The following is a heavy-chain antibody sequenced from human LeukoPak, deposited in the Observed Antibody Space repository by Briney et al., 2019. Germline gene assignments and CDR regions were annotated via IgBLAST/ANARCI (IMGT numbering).Heavy chain of an antibody. CDR2: MNPNIFST. CDR1: GYTFTSYY. D-gene: IGHD3-10*01. CDR3: ARDNSVGDIAWWFDP. V-gene: IGHV1-46*01. Sequence: ASVKVSCKASGYTFTSYYFHWVRQAPGQGLEWMGVMNPNIFSTTYAQKFQGRVTMTRDMSTSTGYMELSSLRSEDTAVYYCARDNSVGDIAWWFDPWGQGTLVTVSS. J-gene: IGHJ5*02.